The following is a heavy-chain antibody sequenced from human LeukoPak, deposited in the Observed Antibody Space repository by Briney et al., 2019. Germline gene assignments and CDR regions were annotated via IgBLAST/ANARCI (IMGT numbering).Heavy chain of an antibody. CDR3: ARVRLGELSGFDP. CDR1: GYTFTSYD. J-gene: IGHJ5*02. D-gene: IGHD3-16*02. V-gene: IGHV1-8*01. CDR2: MNPNSGNT. Sequence: LRASVKVSCKASGYTFTSYDINWVRQATGQGLEWMGWMNPNSGNTGYAQKFQGRVTMTRNTSISTAYMELSSLRSEDPAVYYCARVRLGELSGFDPWGQGTLVTVSS.